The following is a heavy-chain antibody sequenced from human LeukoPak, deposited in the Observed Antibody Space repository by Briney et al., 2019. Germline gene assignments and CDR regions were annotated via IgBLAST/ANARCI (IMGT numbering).Heavy chain of an antibody. V-gene: IGHV4-39*07. CDR3: ARGFPKRRAGSYFSEIPPRSQNNWFDP. Sequence: PSETLSLTCTVSGGSISSSSYCWGWIRQPPGKGLEWIGSIYYSGSTYYNPSLKSRVTISVDTSKNQFSLKLSSVTAADTAVYYCARGFPKRRAGSYFSEIPPRSQNNWFDPWGQGTLVTVSS. CDR2: IYYSGST. J-gene: IGHJ5*02. CDR1: GGSISSSSYC. D-gene: IGHD3-10*01.